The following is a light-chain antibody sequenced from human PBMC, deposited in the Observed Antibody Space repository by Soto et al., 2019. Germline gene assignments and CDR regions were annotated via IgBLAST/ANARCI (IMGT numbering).Light chain of an antibody. CDR2: DVS. CDR3: SSSSITTTRV. CDR1: SSDVGGYDH. V-gene: IGLV2-14*01. Sequence: QSALTQPASVSGSPGQSVTISCTGTSSDVGGYDHVSWYQQHPGKAPKLMIYDVSNRPSGVSNRFSGSKSGNTASLTISGLQAEDEADYYCSSSSITTTRVFGGGTQLTVL. J-gene: IGLJ3*02.